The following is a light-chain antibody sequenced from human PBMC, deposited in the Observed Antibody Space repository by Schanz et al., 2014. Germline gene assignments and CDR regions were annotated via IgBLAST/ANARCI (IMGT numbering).Light chain of an antibody. V-gene: IGKV2-28*01. CDR2: TLS. CDR3: MQGVYWPRT. J-gene: IGKJ3*01. Sequence: DIVMTQSPLSLPVTPGEPASISCRSSQSLLHSNGYNYLDWYLQRPGQSPQLLIYTLSHRASGVPDRFSGTGSATNFTLKISRVEAEDVGVYYCMQGVYWPRTFGPGTRVDIK. CDR1: QSLLHSNGYNY.